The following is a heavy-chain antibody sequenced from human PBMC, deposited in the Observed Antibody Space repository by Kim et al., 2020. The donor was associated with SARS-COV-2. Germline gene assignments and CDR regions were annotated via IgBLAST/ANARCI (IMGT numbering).Heavy chain of an antibody. CDR1: GGSFSGYY. D-gene: IGHD2-2*01. J-gene: IGHJ3*02. CDR3: ARGPNQPLPSNLGAFDI. Sequence: SETLSLTCAVYGGSFSGYYWSWIRQPPGKGLEWIGEINHSGSTNYNPSLKSRVTISVDTSKNQFSLKLSSVTAADTAVYYCARGPNQPLPSNLGAFDIWGQGTMVTVSS. CDR2: INHSGST. V-gene: IGHV4-34*01.